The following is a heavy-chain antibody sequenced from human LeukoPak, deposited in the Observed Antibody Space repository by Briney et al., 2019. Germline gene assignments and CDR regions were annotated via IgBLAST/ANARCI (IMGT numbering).Heavy chain of an antibody. J-gene: IGHJ4*02. D-gene: IGHD3-9*01. CDR1: GYTLTELS. CDR2: FDPEDGET. Sequence: ASVKVSCKVSGYTLTELSMHWVRQAPGKGLEWMGGFDPEDGETIYAQKFQGRVTMTEDTSTDTAYMELSSLRSEDTAVYYCARDQPIDWYLDYWGQGTLVTVSS. CDR3: ARDQPIDWYLDY. V-gene: IGHV1-24*01.